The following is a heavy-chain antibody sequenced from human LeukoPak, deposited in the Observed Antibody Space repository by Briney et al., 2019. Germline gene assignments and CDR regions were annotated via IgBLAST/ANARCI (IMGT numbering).Heavy chain of an antibody. CDR1: GYSISSGYY. V-gene: IGHV4-38-2*02. Sequence: SETLSLTCSVSGYSISSGYYWGWIRQPPGKGLEWIGNIYHSGNSYYNPSLKSRVTISVDTSKNQFSLKLSSVTAADTAVYYCARVSPYYGDSPYYYYYHMDVWGKGTTVTVSS. D-gene: IGHD4-17*01. CDR3: ARVSPYYGDSPYYYYYHMDV. J-gene: IGHJ6*03. CDR2: IYHSGNS.